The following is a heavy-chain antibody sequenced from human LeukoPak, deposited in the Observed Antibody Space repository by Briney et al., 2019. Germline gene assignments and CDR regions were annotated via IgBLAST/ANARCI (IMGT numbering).Heavy chain of an antibody. CDR3: ARGLRYWGYYLDY. CDR2: IYYSGST. CDR1: GGSISSGDYY. Sequence: SETLSLTCTVSGGSISSGDYYWSWIRQPPGKGLEWIGYIYYSGSTYYNPSLKSRVTISIDTSKNQFSLKLSSVTAADTAVYYCARGLRYWGYYLDYWGQGTLVTVSS. D-gene: IGHD3-9*01. J-gene: IGHJ4*02. V-gene: IGHV4-30-4*01.